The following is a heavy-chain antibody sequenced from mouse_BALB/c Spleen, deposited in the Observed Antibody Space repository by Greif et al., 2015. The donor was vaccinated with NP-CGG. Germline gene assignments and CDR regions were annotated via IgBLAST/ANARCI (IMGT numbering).Heavy chain of an antibody. J-gene: IGHJ2*01. Sequence: VHLVESGAELAKPGASVKMSCKASGYTFTSYWMHWVKQRPGQGLEWIGYINPSTGYTEYNQKFKDKATLTADKSSSTAYMQLSSLTSEDSAVYYCARKYGNYFDYWGQGTTLTDSS. CDR2: INPSTGYT. D-gene: IGHD2-10*02. CDR1: GYTFTSYW. CDR3: ARKYGNYFDY. V-gene: IGHV1-7*01.